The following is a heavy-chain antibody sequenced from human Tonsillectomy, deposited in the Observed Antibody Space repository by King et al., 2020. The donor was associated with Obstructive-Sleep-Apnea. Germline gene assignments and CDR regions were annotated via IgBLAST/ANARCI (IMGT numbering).Heavy chain of an antibody. V-gene: IGHV2-70*11. CDR3: ARMYYYGSGSYYNAFDY. CDR1: GFSLSTSGMC. D-gene: IGHD3-10*01. Sequence: VTLKESGPALVKPTQTLTLTCTFSGFSLSTSGMCVSWIRQPPGKALEWLARIDWDDDKYYSTSLKTRLTISKDTSKNQVVLTMTNMDPVDTATYYCARMYYYGSGSYYNAFDYWGQGTLVTVSS. J-gene: IGHJ4*02. CDR2: IDWDDDK.